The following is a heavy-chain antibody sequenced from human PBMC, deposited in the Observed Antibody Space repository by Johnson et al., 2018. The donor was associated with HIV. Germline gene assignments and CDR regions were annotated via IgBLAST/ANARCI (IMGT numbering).Heavy chain of an antibody. J-gene: IGHJ3*02. V-gene: IGHV3-30*19. CDR2: ISYDGSNK. D-gene: IGHD1-1*01. Sequence: QVQLVESGGGVVQPGRSLRLSCAASGFTFSSYGMHWVRQAPGKGLEWVAVISYDGSNKYYADSVKGRFTISRDNAKNSLYLQMNSLRAEDTAVYYCARPMLELEVYDAFDIWGQGTMVTVSS. CDR1: GFTFSSYG. CDR3: ARPMLELEVYDAFDI.